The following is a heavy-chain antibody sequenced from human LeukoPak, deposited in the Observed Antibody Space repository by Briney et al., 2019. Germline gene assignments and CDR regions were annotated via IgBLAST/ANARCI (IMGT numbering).Heavy chain of an antibody. CDR3: AKNSGGTCYSHLDY. Sequence: GGSLILSCAASGFTFSSYGMTWVRQAPGKGLEWVSGISGSGGSTYYEDSVKGRFTISRDNSKNTLYLQMNSLRAEDTAVYYCAKNSGGTCYSHLDYWGQGTLVTVSS. CDR1: GFTFSSYG. V-gene: IGHV3-23*01. CDR2: ISGSGGST. D-gene: IGHD2-15*01. J-gene: IGHJ4*02.